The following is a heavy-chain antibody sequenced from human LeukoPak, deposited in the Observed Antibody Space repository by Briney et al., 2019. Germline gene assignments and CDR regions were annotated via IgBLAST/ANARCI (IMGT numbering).Heavy chain of an antibody. J-gene: IGHJ5*02. V-gene: IGHV3-74*01. CDR2: INSDGGST. D-gene: IGHD4-17*01. CDR1: GFTFSSHW. Sequence: GGSLRLSCAASGFTFSSHWMHWVRQAPGKRLVCVSRINSDGGSTSYADSVKGRFTISRDNDKNTLYLQMNSLRAEDTAVYYCASAPYGDYLDDPWGQGTLVTVSS. CDR3: ASAPYGDYLDDP.